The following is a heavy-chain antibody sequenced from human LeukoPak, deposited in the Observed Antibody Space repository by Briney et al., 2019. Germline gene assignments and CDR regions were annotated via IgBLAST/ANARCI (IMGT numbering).Heavy chain of an antibody. Sequence: GGSLRLSCAASGFTLSGYGMSWVRQAPGKGLDWVSAISGSDSNTYYADSVKGRLTISRDNSKNTLYLQMNSLRAEDTAKYYCAKRREGAFDYWGQGILVTVSS. J-gene: IGHJ4*02. D-gene: IGHD1-26*01. CDR2: ISGSDSNT. CDR3: AKRREGAFDY. CDR1: GFTLSGYG. V-gene: IGHV3-23*01.